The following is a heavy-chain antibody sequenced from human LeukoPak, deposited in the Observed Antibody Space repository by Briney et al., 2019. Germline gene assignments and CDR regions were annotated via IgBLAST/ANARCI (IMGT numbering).Heavy chain of an antibody. CDR1: GYTFTSNG. J-gene: IGHJ4*02. D-gene: IGHD4-11*01. CDR3: ARVDSRSNACDY. Sequence: GASVKVSCKASGYTFTSNGISWVRQAPGQGLEWMGWINPYIDNTNYAQKLQGRVTMTTDTSTTTAYMGLRSLRSDDTAVYYCARVDSRSNACDYWGQGTLVTVSS. CDR2: INPYIDNT. V-gene: IGHV1-18*01.